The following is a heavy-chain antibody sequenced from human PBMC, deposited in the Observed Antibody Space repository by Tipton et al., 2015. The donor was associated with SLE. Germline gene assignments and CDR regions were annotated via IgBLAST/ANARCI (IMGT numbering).Heavy chain of an antibody. V-gene: IGHV4-59*01. Sequence: TLSLTCTVSGVSISSYFWGWIRQPPGKGLEWIGYMRSSGYTIYNPSLKSRVTILVDTSKNQFSLKLNSVTAADTAVYYCARDPGVNSWFKGPYYFDSWGQGTLVTVSS. CDR1: GVSISSYF. CDR3: ARDPGVNSWFKGPYYFDS. D-gene: IGHD6-13*01. J-gene: IGHJ4*02. CDR2: MRSSGYT.